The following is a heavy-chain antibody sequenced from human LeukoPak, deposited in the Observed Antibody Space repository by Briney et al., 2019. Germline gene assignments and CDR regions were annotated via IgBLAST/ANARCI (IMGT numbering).Heavy chain of an antibody. CDR2: ISSSSSTI. Sequence: GGSLRLSCAASGFTFSSYAMSWVRQAPGKGLEWVSYISSSSSTIYYADSVKGRFTISRDNAKNSLYLQMNSLRAEDTAVYYCARDPRVRSGTIAAAGTSVDYWGQGTLVTVSS. CDR1: GFTFSSYA. J-gene: IGHJ4*02. D-gene: IGHD6-13*01. V-gene: IGHV3-48*04. CDR3: ARDPRVRSGTIAAAGTSVDY.